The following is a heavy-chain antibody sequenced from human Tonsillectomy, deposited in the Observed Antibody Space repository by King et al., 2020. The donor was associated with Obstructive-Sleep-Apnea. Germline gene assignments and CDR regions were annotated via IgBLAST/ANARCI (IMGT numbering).Heavy chain of an antibody. CDR3: ATGGPDAFDF. D-gene: IGHD3-16*01. V-gene: IGHV3-48*04. CDR1: GITFSSYS. Sequence: QLVQSGGGLVQPGGSLRLSCAASGITFSSYSMNWVRQAPGKGLEWVSYISSSTSTIYYADSVKGRFTIPRDNAKNSLYLQMNSLRAEDTAVYYCATGGPDAFDFWGRGTMVTVSS. CDR2: ISSSTSTI. J-gene: IGHJ3*01.